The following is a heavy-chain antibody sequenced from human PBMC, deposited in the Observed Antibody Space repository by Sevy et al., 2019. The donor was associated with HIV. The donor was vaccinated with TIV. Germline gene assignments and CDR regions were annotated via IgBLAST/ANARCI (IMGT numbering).Heavy chain of an antibody. D-gene: IGHD2-2*01. CDR2: ISSSSSYI. V-gene: IGHV3-21*01. J-gene: IGHJ5*02. Sequence: GGSRRLSCAPSGFTSGSISMNWVRQPPGRGRGWVSSISSSSSYINYADSVKGRFTISRDNAKNSLYLQMNSLRAEDTAVYYCARKVVPAALDGSWGQGTLVTVSS. CDR3: ARKVVPAALDGS. CDR1: GFTSGSIS.